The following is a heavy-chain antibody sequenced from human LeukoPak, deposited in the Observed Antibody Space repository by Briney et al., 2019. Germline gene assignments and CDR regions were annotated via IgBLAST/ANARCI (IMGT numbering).Heavy chain of an antibody. CDR3: ARTTRGY. J-gene: IGHJ4*02. D-gene: IGHD1-26*01. Sequence: GGSLRLSCAASGFTFSNYWMSWVRQAPGKGLEWVANIKEDGSEKYYVDSVKGRFTISRDNAKNSLYLQMNSLRAEDTAVYYCARTTRGYWGQGTQVTVSS. V-gene: IGHV3-7*01. CDR1: GFTFSNYW. CDR2: IKEDGSEK.